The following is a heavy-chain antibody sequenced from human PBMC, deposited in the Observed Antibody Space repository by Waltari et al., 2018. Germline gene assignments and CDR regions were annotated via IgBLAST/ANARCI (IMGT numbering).Heavy chain of an antibody. Sequence: EVQLVESGGGLVQPGGSLRLSCSASGFTFSSYSMNWVRQAPGKGLEWVSYISGSSTTIYYADSVKGRFTISRDNAKNSLYLQMNSLRAEDTAVYYCARDKGYGSFVGAFDIWGQGTMVAVSS. J-gene: IGHJ3*02. CDR3: ARDKGYGSFVGAFDI. D-gene: IGHD3-10*01. CDR2: ISGSSTTI. CDR1: GFTFSSYS. V-gene: IGHV3-48*04.